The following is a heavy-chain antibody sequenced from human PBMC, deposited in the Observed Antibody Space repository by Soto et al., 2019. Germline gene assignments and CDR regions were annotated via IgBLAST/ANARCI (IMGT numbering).Heavy chain of an antibody. V-gene: IGHV4-39*01. Sequence: SETLSLTCTLSGGSISSSYYSWGWIRQPPGKGLEWTGSVYYSAPTSYKPSLKSRVTIYVDTSKKQFSLKLTSVTAADTAVYYFASAYTSCWYGDLHHWGQGTLVTVSS. CDR3: ASAYTSCWYGDLHH. J-gene: IGHJ5*02. CDR1: GGSISSSYYS. D-gene: IGHD6-19*01. CDR2: VYYSAPT.